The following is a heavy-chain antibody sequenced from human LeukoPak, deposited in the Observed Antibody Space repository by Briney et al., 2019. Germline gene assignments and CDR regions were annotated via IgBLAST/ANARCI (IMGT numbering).Heavy chain of an antibody. V-gene: IGHV3-33*01. CDR2: IWYDGSNK. Sequence: PGRSLRLSCAASGFTFSSYGMHWVRQAPGKGLEWVAVIWYDGSNKYYADSVKGRFTISRDNSKNTLYLQMNSLRAEDTAVYYCASCSLSGDSCYYFDYWGQGTLVTVSS. D-gene: IGHD2-15*01. CDR3: ASCSLSGDSCYYFDY. J-gene: IGHJ4*02. CDR1: GFTFSSYG.